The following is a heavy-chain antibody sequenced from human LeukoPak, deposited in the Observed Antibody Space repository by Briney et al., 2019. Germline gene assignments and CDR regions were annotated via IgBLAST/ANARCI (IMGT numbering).Heavy chain of an antibody. CDR3: ARDYCSSTSCLFDY. CDR2: INPNSGDT. J-gene: IGHJ4*02. CDR1: GYTFTGYH. V-gene: IGHV1-2*06. Sequence: ASVKVSCKASGYTFTGYHMHWVRQAPGQGLEWMGRINPNSGDTNYAQKFQGRVTMTRVTSISTAYMELSRLRSDDTAVYYCARDYCSSTSCLFDYWGQGTLVTVSS. D-gene: IGHD2-2*01.